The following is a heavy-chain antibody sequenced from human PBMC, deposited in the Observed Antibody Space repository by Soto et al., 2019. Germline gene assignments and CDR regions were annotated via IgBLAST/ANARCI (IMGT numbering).Heavy chain of an antibody. Sequence: EVQLLESGGGLVQPGGSLRLSCAASGFTFSSYAMRWVRQAPVKGLEWVSAISGSGGSTYYADSVQGGFTISRDNSKNTLYLQMNSLRSEDTAVYYFARRGSGSYYDYWCQGTLVTVSS. CDR2: ISGSGGST. CDR1: GFTFSSYA. J-gene: IGHJ4*02. V-gene: IGHV3-23*01. CDR3: ARRGSGSYYDY. D-gene: IGHD1-26*01.